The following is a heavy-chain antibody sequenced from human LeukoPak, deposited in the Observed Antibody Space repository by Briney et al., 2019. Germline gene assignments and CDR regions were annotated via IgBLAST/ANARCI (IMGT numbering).Heavy chain of an antibody. CDR1: GFTFSSYW. CDR3: ARTYYYDSSGYYTNYFDY. V-gene: IGHV3-7*01. J-gene: IGHJ4*02. Sequence: PGGSLRLSCAASGFTFSSYWMSWVRQAPGKGLEWVANIKQDGSEKYYVDPVKGRFTISRDNAKNSLYLQMNSLRAEDTAVYYCARTYYYDSSGYYTNYFDYWGQGTPVTVSS. D-gene: IGHD3-22*01. CDR2: IKQDGSEK.